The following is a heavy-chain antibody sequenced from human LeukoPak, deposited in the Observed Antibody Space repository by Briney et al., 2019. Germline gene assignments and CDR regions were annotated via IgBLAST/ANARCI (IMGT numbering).Heavy chain of an antibody. Sequence: GGSLRLSCAASGFTFDDHAMHWVRQAPGKGLGWVSGISWNSGSIGYADSVKGRFTISRDNAKNSLYLQMNSLRAEDTALYYCAKDRVTIFGVVPGGVAYGMDVWGQGTTVTVSS. CDR3: AKDRVTIFGVVPGGVAYGMDV. J-gene: IGHJ6*02. CDR1: GFTFDDHA. V-gene: IGHV3-9*01. D-gene: IGHD3-3*01. CDR2: ISWNSGSI.